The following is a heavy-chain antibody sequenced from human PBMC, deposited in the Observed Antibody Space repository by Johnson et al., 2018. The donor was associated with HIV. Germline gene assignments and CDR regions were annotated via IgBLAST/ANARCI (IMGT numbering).Heavy chain of an antibody. Sequence: VQLVESGGGLVQPGRSLRLSCAASGFTFDDYAMHWVRQAPGKGLEWVSGISWNSGSKGYADSVKGRFTISRDNAKNSLYLQVNSLRADDTALYYCPVDTEAFDIWGQGTMVTVSS. V-gene: IGHV3-9*01. CDR3: PVDTEAFDI. CDR1: GFTFDDYA. J-gene: IGHJ3*02. CDR2: ISWNSGSK. D-gene: IGHD4-23*01.